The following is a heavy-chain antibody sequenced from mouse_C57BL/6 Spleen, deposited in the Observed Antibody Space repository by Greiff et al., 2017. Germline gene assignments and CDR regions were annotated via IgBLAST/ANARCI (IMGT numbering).Heavy chain of an antibody. CDR3: ARPHYGNYVDWYFDV. CDR1: GFTFSDYG. J-gene: IGHJ1*03. Sequence: EVHLVESGGGLVKPGGSLKLSCAASGFTFSDYGMHWVRQAPEKGLEWVAYISSGSSTIYYADTVKGRFTISRDNAKNTLFLQMTSLRSEDTAMYYCARPHYGNYVDWYFDVWGTGTTVTVSS. D-gene: IGHD2-1*01. CDR2: ISSGSSTI. V-gene: IGHV5-17*01.